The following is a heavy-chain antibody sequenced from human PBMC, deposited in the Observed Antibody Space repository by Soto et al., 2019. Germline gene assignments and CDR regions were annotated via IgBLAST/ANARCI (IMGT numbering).Heavy chain of an antibody. J-gene: IGHJ4*01. CDR1: GFSCSSDA. D-gene: IGHD2-2*01. Sequence: QPGGSLRLSCAASGFSCSSDAMCWVRQAPGKGLEWVSAISSSGGSTYYADSVKGRFTISRDNSKNTLYLQMNSLRAEDTAVYYCAKTLGYCSSTSCLYHLAYPAQRTPVTGSS. V-gene: IGHV3-23*01. CDR2: ISSSGGST. CDR3: AKTLGYCSSTSCLYHLAY.